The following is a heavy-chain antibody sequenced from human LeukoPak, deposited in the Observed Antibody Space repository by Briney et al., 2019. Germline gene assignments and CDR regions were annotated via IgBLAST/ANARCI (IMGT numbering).Heavy chain of an antibody. CDR2: IYYSGST. CDR1: GGCISSYY. V-gene: IGHV4-59*01. D-gene: IGHD3-3*01. Sequence: SETLSLTCTVSGGCISSYYWSWIRQPPGKGLEWIGYIYYSGSTNYNPSLKSRVTISVDTSKNQFSLKLSSVTAADTAVYYCARARSGYAYYYYGMDVWGQGTTVTVSS. J-gene: IGHJ6*02. CDR3: ARARSGYAYYYYGMDV.